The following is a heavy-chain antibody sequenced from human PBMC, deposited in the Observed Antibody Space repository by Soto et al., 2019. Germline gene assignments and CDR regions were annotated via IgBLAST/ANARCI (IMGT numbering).Heavy chain of an antibody. V-gene: IGHV3-30*18. CDR3: AKGSGSDFWSGYYF. D-gene: IGHD3-3*01. Sequence: GGSLRLSCAASGFTFSSYGMHWVRQAPGKGLEWVAVISYDGRNKYYADFVKGRFTISRDNSKNTLYLQMDSLRAEDTAVYYCAKGSGSDFWSGYYFWGHGTLVTV. CDR1: GFTFSSYG. CDR2: ISYDGRNK. J-gene: IGHJ4*01.